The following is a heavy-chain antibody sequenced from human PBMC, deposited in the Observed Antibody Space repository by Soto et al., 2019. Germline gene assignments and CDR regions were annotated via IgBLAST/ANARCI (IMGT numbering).Heavy chain of an antibody. V-gene: IGHV5-51*01. Sequence: GESLKISCKGSGYTFATHWIAWLRQIPWKGLEWMGIIYPGDSDTRYSPSFQGQVTISADRSITTAYMQWSSLKASDTAMYCCARHEATYYYFYGMEVWGQGTPVTVSS. J-gene: IGHJ6*02. CDR2: IYPGDSDT. CDR1: GYTFATHW. CDR3: ARHEATYYYFYGMEV.